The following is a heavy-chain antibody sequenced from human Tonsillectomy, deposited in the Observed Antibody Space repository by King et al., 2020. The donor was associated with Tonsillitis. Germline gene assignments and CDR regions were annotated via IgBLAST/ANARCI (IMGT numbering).Heavy chain of an antibody. CDR1: GFSLSSSGVG. D-gene: IGHD6-13*01. Sequence: ITLKESGPTRVNPTQTLTLTCTFSGFSLSSSGVGVGGIRQPPGKALDWLALICLSDKKRISPSLKIRLTITKDTSKNQVGLKMTNMDPVDTATYYCAHVWVYSSSWYHYDHWGQGTPVTVSS. CDR3: AHVWVYSSSWYHYDH. CDR2: ICLSDKK. J-gene: IGHJ4*02. V-gene: IGHV2-5*01.